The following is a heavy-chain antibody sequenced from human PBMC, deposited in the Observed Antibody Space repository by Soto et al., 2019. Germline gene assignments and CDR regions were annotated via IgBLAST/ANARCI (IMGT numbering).Heavy chain of an antibody. V-gene: IGHV4-31*03. J-gene: IGHJ6*02. D-gene: IGHD4-17*01. Sequence: QVQLQESGPGLVKPSQTLSLTCTVSGGSISSGGYYWSWIRQHPGKGLEWIGYIYYSGSSYYNPSLKSRVTLSVDTSNHQYSLNLSSVTAADTDVYYCARDKAVTSPSRYYYYGMDVWGQGTTVTVSS. CDR2: IYYSGSS. CDR1: GGSISSGGYY. CDR3: ARDKAVTSPSRYYYYGMDV.